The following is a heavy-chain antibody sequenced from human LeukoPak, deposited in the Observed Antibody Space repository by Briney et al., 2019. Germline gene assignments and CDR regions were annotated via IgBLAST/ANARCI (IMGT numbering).Heavy chain of an antibody. CDR3: ARHRKYYDILTGYYEGAFDI. J-gene: IGHJ3*02. Sequence: PSETLSLTCTVSGGSISSSSYYWGWIRQPPGKGLEWIGNIYYSGSTYYNPSLKSRVTISVDTSKNQFSLKLSSVTAADTAVYYCARHRKYYDILTGYYEGAFDIWGQGTMVTVSS. CDR1: GGSISSSSYY. D-gene: IGHD3-9*01. CDR2: IYYSGST. V-gene: IGHV4-39*01.